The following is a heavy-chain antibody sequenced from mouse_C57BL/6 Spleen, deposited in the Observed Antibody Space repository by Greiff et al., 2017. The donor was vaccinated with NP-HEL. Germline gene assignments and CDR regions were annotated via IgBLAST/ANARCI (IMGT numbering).Heavy chain of an antibody. CDR1: GYTFTEYT. Sequence: QVQLKQSGAELVKPGASVKLSCKASGYTFTEYTIHWVKQRSGQGLEWIGWFYPGSGSIKYNEKFKDKATLTADKSSSTVYMELSRLTSEDSAVYFCARHEDRRIYDGYYFAYWGQGTLVTVSA. D-gene: IGHD2-3*01. CDR3: ARHEDRRIYDGYYFAY. J-gene: IGHJ3*01. V-gene: IGHV1-62-2*01. CDR2: FYPGSGSI.